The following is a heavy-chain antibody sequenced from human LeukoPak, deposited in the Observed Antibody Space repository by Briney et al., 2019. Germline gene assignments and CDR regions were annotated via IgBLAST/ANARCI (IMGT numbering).Heavy chain of an antibody. D-gene: IGHD3-3*01. CDR3: ARVLAVDFSGDY. J-gene: IGHJ4*02. CDR2: IKQDGSEK. V-gene: IGHV3-7*04. Sequence: PGGSLRLSCAASGFTFSSYWMNWVRQAPGKGLEWVANIKQDGSEKYYVDSVKGRFTISRDNAKNSLFLQMNSLRAEDTAVYYCARVLAVDFSGDYWGQGTLVTVSS. CDR1: GFTFSSYW.